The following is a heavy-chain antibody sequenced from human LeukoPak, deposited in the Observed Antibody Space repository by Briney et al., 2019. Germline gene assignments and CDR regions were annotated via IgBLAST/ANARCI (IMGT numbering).Heavy chain of an antibody. J-gene: IGHJ5*02. CDR3: ARHYGP. CDR2: IYDSGST. D-gene: IGHD3-10*01. Sequence: PGGSLRLSCAASGFTVSSNYMSWVRQAPGKGLEWIGSIYDSGSTYYNPSLKSRVTISVDTSKNQFSLKLNSVTAADTAVYYCARHYGPRGQGTLVTVSS. V-gene: IGHV4-39*01. CDR1: GFTVSSNY.